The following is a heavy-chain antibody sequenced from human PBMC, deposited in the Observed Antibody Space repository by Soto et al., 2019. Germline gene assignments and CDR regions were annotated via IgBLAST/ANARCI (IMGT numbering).Heavy chain of an antibody. D-gene: IGHD6-19*01. J-gene: IGHJ4*02. Sequence: QVQLQESGPGLVKPSQTLSLTCTVSGGSISSGDYYWSWIRQSPGKGLEWIGHIYDRGSTYSNPTLTSRVFIFVATSKTQCPLSRNPVTAADTAVYYWARGLAGDKVDYWGRGTLVTVSS. CDR3: ARGLAGDKVDY. CDR2: IYDRGST. V-gene: IGHV4-30-4*01. CDR1: GGSISSGDYY.